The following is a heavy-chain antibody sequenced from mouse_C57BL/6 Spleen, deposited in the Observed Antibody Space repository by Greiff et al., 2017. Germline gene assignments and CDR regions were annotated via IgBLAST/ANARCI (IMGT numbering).Heavy chain of an antibody. CDR2: ISSGSSTI. D-gene: IGHD2-1*01. V-gene: IGHV5-17*01. Sequence: EVKLMESGGGLVKPGGSLKLSCAASGFTFSDYGMHWVRQAPEKGLEWVAYISSGSSTIYYADTVKGRFTISRDNAKNTLFLQMTSLRSEDTAMYYCARAYGNYHFAYWGQGTLVTVSA. J-gene: IGHJ3*01. CDR3: ARAYGNYHFAY. CDR1: GFTFSDYG.